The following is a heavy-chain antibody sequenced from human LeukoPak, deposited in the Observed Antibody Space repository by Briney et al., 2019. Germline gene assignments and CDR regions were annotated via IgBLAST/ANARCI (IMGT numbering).Heavy chain of an antibody. Sequence: ASVKVSCKASGYTFISHGITWVRQAPGQGLEWMGWISTYSGNTHYAQKFQGRVTLTKDTSMTTAYLELRSLRSDDTAVYYCARDLAVLGVVFTSYMDVWGQGTPVTVSS. CDR1: GYTFISHG. D-gene: IGHD3-3*01. CDR2: ISTYSGNT. V-gene: IGHV1-18*01. J-gene: IGHJ6*03. CDR3: ARDLAVLGVVFTSYMDV.